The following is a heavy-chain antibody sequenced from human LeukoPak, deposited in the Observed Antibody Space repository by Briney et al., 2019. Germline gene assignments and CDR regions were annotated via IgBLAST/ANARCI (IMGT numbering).Heavy chain of an antibody. V-gene: IGHV4-39*01. D-gene: IGHD3-22*01. CDR3: AKHLAPSSGYLTLDY. CDR1: GGSISSSSYY. J-gene: IGHJ4*02. Sequence: SETLSLTCTVSGGSISSSSYYWGWIRQPPGTGLEWIGSIYYSGSTYYNPSLKSRVTISVDTSKNQFSLKLSSVTAADTALYHCAKHLAPSSGYLTLDYWGQGTLVSVSS. CDR2: IYYSGST.